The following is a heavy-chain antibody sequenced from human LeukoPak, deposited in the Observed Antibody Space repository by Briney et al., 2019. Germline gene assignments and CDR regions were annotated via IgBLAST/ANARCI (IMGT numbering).Heavy chain of an antibody. CDR1: GGSITSYY. V-gene: IGHV4-59*08. J-gene: IGHJ4*02. CDR3: ARRWGWEQHLVYFDY. CDR2: LFHSGTR. D-gene: IGHD1/OR15-1a*01. Sequence: SETLSLTCTVSGGSITSYYWSWLRQPPGKGLEWIVYLFHSGTRRYNPSLRSRVTISSDETKNQIFLNPNSTTGADTAVYYIARRWGWEQHLVYFDYWGQGTLASVSS.